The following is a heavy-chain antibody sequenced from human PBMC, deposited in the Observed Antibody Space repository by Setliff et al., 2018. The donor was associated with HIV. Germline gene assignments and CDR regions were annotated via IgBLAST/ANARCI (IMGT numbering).Heavy chain of an antibody. D-gene: IGHD3-10*01. CDR1: VGSISSTNW. V-gene: IGHV4-4*02. Sequence: KTSETLSLTCAVSVGSISSTNWWTWVRQPPGKGLEWIGEIYHSGTTKYNPSLEGRVIISIDKSKKHFSLRLSAVTAADTAVYYCAASVADYGKGGGMGYWGQGTLVTVSS. CDR2: IYHSGTT. CDR3: AASVADYGKGGGMGY. J-gene: IGHJ4*02.